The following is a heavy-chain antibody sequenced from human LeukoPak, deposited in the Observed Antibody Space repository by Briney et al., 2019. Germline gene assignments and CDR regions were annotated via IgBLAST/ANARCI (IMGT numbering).Heavy chain of an antibody. J-gene: IGHJ4*02. CDR2: IYSGGST. D-gene: IGHD3-10*01. Sequence: PGGSLRLSCAASGFTVSSNYMSWVRQAPGKGLEWVSVIYSGGSTYYADSVKGRFTISRDNSKNTLYLQMNSLRAEDTAVYYCARDPVGPRYYGSGSYNVDYWGQGTLATVSS. CDR1: GFTVSSNY. V-gene: IGHV3-66*01. CDR3: ARDPVGPRYYGSGSYNVDY.